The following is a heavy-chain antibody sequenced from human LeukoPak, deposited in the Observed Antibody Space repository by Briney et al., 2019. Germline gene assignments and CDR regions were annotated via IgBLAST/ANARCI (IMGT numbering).Heavy chain of an antibody. V-gene: IGHV1-18*01. CDR1: GYTFTSYG. CDR3: ARDRSSRATPTFDY. J-gene: IGHJ4*02. CDR2: ISAYNGNT. D-gene: IGHD2-15*01. Sequence: ASVKVSCKASGYTFTSYGISWVRQAPGQGLEWMGWISAYNGNTNYAQKLRGRVTMTTDTSTSTAYMELRSLRSDDTAVYYCARDRSSRATPTFDYWGQGTLVTVSS.